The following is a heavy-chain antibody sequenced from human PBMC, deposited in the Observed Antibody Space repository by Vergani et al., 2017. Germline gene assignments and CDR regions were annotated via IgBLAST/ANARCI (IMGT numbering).Heavy chain of an antibody. J-gene: IGHJ6*02. CDR1: GGTFKSNT. V-gene: IGHV1-69*01. D-gene: IGHD4-23*01. CDR2: IIPIFGTA. CDR3: VPGKGNSYYYYGMDV. Sequence: QVQLVQSGAEVKKPGSSVKVSCKTSGGTFKSNTFSWVRQAPGQGLEWMGGIIPIFGTADYAQDFQGRLSITADESTSTVYMELSSLRSEDTAVYYCVPGKGNSYYYYGMDVWGQGTTVTVSS.